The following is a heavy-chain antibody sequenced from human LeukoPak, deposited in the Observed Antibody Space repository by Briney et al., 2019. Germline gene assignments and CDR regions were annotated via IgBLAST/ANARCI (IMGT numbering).Heavy chain of an antibody. D-gene: IGHD3-22*01. CDR1: GFTFSSYA. CDR2: ITSGGGT. V-gene: IGHV3-23*01. J-gene: IGHJ4*02. CDR3: VKGSEAFCDSKSDY. Sequence: PGGSLRLSCAASGFTFSSYAMTWVRQAPGQGLEWVSGITSGGGTYYADSVKGRFTISRDNSKNTLYLQMSSLRAEDTAVYYCVKGSEAFCDSKSDYWGQGTLVTVSS.